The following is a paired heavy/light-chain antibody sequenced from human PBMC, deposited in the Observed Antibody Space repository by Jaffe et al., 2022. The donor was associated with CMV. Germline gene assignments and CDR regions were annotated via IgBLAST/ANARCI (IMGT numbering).Heavy chain of an antibody. V-gene: IGHV5-10-1*03. CDR2: IDPVDSFT. Sequence: EVQLVQSGAEVKKPGESLGISCKASGYIFTNHWIHWVRQMPGKGLEWMGRIDPVDSFTNYGPSFEGHVTISIDKSINTASLQWSNLKASDTAMYYCARSDRSGGYPRGWFDPWGQGTLVTVSS. J-gene: IGHJ5*02. CDR3: ARSDRSGGYPRGWFDP. CDR1: GYIFTNHW. D-gene: IGHD1-26*01.
Light chain of an antibody. V-gene: IGLV1-51*01. Sequence: QSVLTQPPSVSAAPGEKVIIPCSGGTSNIGRNNVSWYQHLPGTPPKLLIYDNNKRPSGVPDRFSDSQSGTSATLAITGLQTGDEADYYCATWDSDLNAGVFGGGTKLTVL. CDR3: ATWDSDLNAGV. CDR2: DNN. J-gene: IGLJ3*02. CDR1: TSNIGRNN.